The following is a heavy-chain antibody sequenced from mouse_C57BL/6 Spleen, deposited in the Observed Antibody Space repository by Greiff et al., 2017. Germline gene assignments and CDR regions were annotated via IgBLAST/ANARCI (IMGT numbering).Heavy chain of an antibody. Sequence: QVQLQQPGAELVRPGSSVKLSCKASGYPFTSYWMDWVKQMPGQGLEWIGNIYPSDSETHYNHKFKDKATLTVDKSSSTAYSQLCSQIYDGSAVYYGANRGYCTNYGYAMDYWGQGTSVTVSS. CDR3: ANRGYCTNYGYAMDY. CDR2: IYPSDSET. D-gene: IGHD2-5*01. J-gene: IGHJ4*01. CDR1: GYPFTSYW. V-gene: IGHV1-61*01.